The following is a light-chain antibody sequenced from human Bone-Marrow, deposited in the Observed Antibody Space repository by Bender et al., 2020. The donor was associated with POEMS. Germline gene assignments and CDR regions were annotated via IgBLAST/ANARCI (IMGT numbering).Light chain of an antibody. CDR3: CSYAGASTYVL. CDR2: EGS. Sequence: QSALTQPASVSGSPGQSITISCTGTISDVGTYNLVSWYQQYPGRAPKLMIYEGSKRPSGVSNRFSGSKSGNTASLTISGLQAEDEADYYCCSYAGASTYVLFGGGTKLTVL. CDR1: ISDVGTYNL. V-gene: IGLV2-23*01. J-gene: IGLJ2*01.